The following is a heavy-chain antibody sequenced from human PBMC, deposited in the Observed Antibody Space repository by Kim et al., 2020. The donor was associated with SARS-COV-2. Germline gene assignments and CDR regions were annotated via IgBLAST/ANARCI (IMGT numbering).Heavy chain of an antibody. CDR1: GYTFTGYY. CDR2: INPNSGGT. J-gene: IGHJ5*02. D-gene: IGHD2-15*01. Sequence: ASVKVSCKASGYTFTGYYMHWVRQAPGQGLEWMGWINPNSGGTNYAQKFQGRVTMTRDTSISTAYMELSRLRSDDTAVYYCARDGEIKGDCSGGSCYFWFDPWGQGTLVTVSS. V-gene: IGHV1-2*02. CDR3: ARDGEIKGDCSGGSCYFWFDP.